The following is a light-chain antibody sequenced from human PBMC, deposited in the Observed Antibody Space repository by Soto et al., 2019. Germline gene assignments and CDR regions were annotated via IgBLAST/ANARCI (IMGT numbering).Light chain of an antibody. CDR1: SSDVGGYNY. Sequence: QSVLTKPRSVSGSPGQSVTISCTGTSSDVGGYNYVSWYQQHPGKAPKLMIYDVSKRPSGVPDRFSGSKSGNTASLTISGLQAEDEADYYCCSYAGRSYVFGTGTKVTVL. J-gene: IGLJ1*01. CDR3: CSYAGRSYV. V-gene: IGLV2-11*01. CDR2: DVS.